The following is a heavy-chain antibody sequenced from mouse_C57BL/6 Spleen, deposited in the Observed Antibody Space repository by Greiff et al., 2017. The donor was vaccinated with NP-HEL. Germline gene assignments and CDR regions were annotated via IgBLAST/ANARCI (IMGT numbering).Heavy chain of an antibody. Sequence: QVQLKQPGAELVKPGASVKLSCKASGYTFTSYWMHWVKQRPGQGLEWIGMIHPNSGSTNYNEKFKSKATLTVDKSSSTAYMQLSSLTSEDSAVYYCARDGATVVATEAMDYWGQGTSVTVSS. CDR2: IHPNSGST. V-gene: IGHV1-64*01. CDR1: GYTFTSYW. D-gene: IGHD1-1*01. J-gene: IGHJ4*01. CDR3: ARDGATVVATEAMDY.